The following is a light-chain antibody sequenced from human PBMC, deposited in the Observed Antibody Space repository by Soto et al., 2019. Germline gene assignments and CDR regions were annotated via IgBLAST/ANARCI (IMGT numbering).Light chain of an antibody. J-gene: IGLJ2*01. Sequence: NFMLTQPHSVSESPGKTVTISCTHTSGSIASNYVQWYQQRPGSAPTTVIYEDDQRPSGVPDRFSGSIDASSDSASLTISXLKTEDEAVYYCQSFDSSNXVLFGGGTK. CDR2: EDD. CDR1: SGSIASNY. CDR3: QSFDSSNXVL. V-gene: IGLV6-57*04.